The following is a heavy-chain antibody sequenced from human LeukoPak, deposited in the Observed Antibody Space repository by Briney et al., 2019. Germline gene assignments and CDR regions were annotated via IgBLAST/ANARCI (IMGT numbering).Heavy chain of an antibody. Sequence: PGGSLRLSCVASGITFSNYWMKWVRQAPGKGLVWVANIKHDGSEKFYVDSVKGRFTISRDNAKNSLYLQMNSLGAEDTALYYCARGRGYCYSSSCRGQYYFDSWGQGTRVAVSS. J-gene: IGHJ4*02. CDR1: GITFSNYW. CDR2: IKHDGSEK. V-gene: IGHV3-7*01. D-gene: IGHD2-15*01. CDR3: ARGRGYCYSSSCRGQYYFDS.